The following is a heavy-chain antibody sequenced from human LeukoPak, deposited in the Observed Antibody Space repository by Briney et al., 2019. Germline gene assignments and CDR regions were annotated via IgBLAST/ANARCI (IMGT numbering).Heavy chain of an antibody. CDR2: FYTSGST. J-gene: IGHJ2*01. V-gene: IGHV4-4*02. CDR3: ARVDVAMLRYFDL. Sequence: KASGTLSLTCAVSGGSISSSNWGRWVRQPPGEGLGWMGRFYTSGSTNYNPSLKSRVTMSLDTSKKQLSLKLTSVTAADTAVYYCARVDVAMLRYFDLWGRGTLVTVSS. D-gene: IGHD2-2*01. CDR1: GGSISSSNW.